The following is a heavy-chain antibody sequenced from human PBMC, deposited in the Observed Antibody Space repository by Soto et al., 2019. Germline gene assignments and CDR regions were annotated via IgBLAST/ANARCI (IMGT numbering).Heavy chain of an antibody. V-gene: IGHV3-7*03. Sequence: GGSLRLSCAASGFTFSSYWMSWVRQGPGKRLEWVANIRHIGGEKYYVDSVRGRFTVSRDNAKNSLYLQMDSLRSEDTAVYYCARGYYDSSGYYYAGNVWFFDKWGQGXLVTVPQ. D-gene: IGHD3-22*01. CDR2: IRHIGGEK. J-gene: IGHJ4*02. CDR1: GFTFSSYW. CDR3: ARGYYDSSGYYYAGNVWFFDK.